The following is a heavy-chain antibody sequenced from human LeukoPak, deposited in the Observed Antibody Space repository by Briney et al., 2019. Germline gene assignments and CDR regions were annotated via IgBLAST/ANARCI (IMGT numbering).Heavy chain of an antibody. J-gene: IGHJ4*02. CDR1: GRTFSSYA. CDR3: ARRAYCSGGSCPSGYFDY. CDR2: IIPIFGTA. D-gene: IGHD2-15*01. Sequence: SVKVSCKASGRTFSSYAIIWGRQAPRQRLEWMGGIIPIFGTANYAQKFQGRVTITTDESTSTAYMELSSLRSEDTAVYYCARRAYCSGGSCPSGYFDYWGQGTLVTVSS. V-gene: IGHV1-69*05.